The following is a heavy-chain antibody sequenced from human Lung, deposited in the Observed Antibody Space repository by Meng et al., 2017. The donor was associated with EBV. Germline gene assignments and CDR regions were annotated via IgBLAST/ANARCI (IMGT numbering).Heavy chain of an antibody. CDR3: AKSSLSRYSGYDLNSDRTAEADY. CDR1: GFTFSSYG. V-gene: IGHV3-30*18. J-gene: IGHJ4*02. Sequence: VQLLESGGGLVQPGRSLRLSCAASGFTFSSYGMHWVRQAPGKGLEWVAVISYDGSNKYYADSVKGRFTISRDNSKNTLYLQMNSLRAEDTAVYYCAKSSLSRYSGYDLNSDRTAEADYWGQGTLVTVSS. CDR2: ISYDGSNK. D-gene: IGHD5-12*01.